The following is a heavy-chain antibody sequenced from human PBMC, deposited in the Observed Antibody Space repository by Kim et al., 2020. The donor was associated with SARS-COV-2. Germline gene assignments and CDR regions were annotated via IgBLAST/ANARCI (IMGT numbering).Heavy chain of an antibody. CDR3: ARDPKTYYDILTWDYYYYGMDV. J-gene: IGHJ6*02. D-gene: IGHD3-9*01. Sequence: GGSLRLSCAASGFTFSSYGMHWVRQAPGKGLEWVAVIWYDGSNKYYADSVKGRFTISRDNSKNTLYLQMNSLRAEDTAVYYCARDPKTYYDILTWDYYYYGMDVWGQGTTVTVSS. CDR2: IWYDGSNK. CDR1: GFTFSSYG. V-gene: IGHV3-33*01.